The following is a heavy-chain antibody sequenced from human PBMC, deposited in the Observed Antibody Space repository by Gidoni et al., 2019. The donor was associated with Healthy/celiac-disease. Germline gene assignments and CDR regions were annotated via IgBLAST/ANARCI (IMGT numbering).Heavy chain of an antibody. D-gene: IGHD6-13*01. J-gene: IGHJ6*02. CDR2: ISWNSGSI. V-gene: IGHV3-9*01. Sequence: EVQLVESGGGLVQPGRSLRLSCAASGFTFDDSAMHWVRQAPGKGLEWVSGISWNSGSIGYADSVKGRFTISRDNAKNSLYLQMNSLRAEDTALYYCAKDMVAAGYYYYGMDVWGQGATVTVSS. CDR3: AKDMVAAGYYYYGMDV. CDR1: GFTFDDSA.